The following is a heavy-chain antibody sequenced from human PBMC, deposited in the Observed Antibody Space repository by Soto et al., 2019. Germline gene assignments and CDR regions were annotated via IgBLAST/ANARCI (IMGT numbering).Heavy chain of an antibody. Sequence: TGGSLRLSCATSGFTFHDYAMSWVRQAPGKGLEWVSAIAFTGSATYYADSVKGRFTISRDNSKNIVYLQMNSLKIEDTAVYYCAADTPSFGQGEFEYWGQGALVTVSS. CDR2: IAFTGSAT. V-gene: IGHV3-23*05. CDR3: AADTPSFGQGEFEY. J-gene: IGHJ4*02. CDR1: GFTFHDYA. D-gene: IGHD5-18*01.